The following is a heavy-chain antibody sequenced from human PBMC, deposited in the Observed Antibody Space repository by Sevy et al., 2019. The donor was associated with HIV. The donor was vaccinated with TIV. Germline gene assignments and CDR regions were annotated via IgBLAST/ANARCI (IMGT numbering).Heavy chain of an antibody. J-gene: IGHJ4*02. D-gene: IGHD3-3*01. CDR3: AKDWVIFGVVISYYFDY. V-gene: IGHV3-30*18. CDR1: GFTFSSYG. CDR2: ISYDGSNK. Sequence: GGCLRLSCAASGFTFSSYGMHWVRQAPGKGLEWVAVISYDGSNKYYADSVKGRFTISRDNSKNTLYLQMNSLRAEDTAVYYCAKDWVIFGVVISYYFDYWGQGTLVTVSS.